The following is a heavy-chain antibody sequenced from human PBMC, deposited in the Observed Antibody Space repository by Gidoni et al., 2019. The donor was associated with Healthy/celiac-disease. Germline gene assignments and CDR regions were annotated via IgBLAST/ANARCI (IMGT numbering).Heavy chain of an antibody. CDR2: ISYDGSNK. D-gene: IGHD2-15*01. Sequence: QVQLVESGGGVVQPGRSLRLSCAASGFTFSSSGMHWVRQAPGKGLEWVAVISYDGSNKYYADSVKGRFTISRDNSKNTLYLQMNSLRAEDTAVYYCAKELADIVVVVAATRSYYGMDVWGQGTTVTVSS. CDR1: GFTFSSSG. J-gene: IGHJ6*02. V-gene: IGHV3-30*18. CDR3: AKELADIVVVVAATRSYYGMDV.